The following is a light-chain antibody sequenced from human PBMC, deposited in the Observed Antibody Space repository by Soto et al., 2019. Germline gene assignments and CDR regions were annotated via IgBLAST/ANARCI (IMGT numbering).Light chain of an antibody. V-gene: IGKV3-20*01. J-gene: IGKJ3*01. CDR3: QEYGSSPLVT. CDR1: QSVSSSY. CDR2: GAS. Sequence: EIVLTQSPGTLSLSPGERATLSRRASQSVSSSYLAWYQQTPGQAPRLLIYGASSRATDIPDRFSGSGSGTDFTLTISRLEPEDFAVYYWQEYGSSPLVTFGPGNKVDIK.